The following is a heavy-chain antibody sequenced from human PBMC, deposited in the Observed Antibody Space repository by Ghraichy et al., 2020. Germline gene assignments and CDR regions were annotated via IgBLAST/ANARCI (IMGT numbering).Heavy chain of an antibody. CDR1: GGSLSSYY. V-gene: IGHV4-59*01. CDR3: AKLSGTSALGY. CDR2: IYYDGTT. D-gene: IGHD1-1*01. J-gene: IGHJ4*02. Sequence: SETLSLTCTVSGGSLSSYYWSWIRQPPGKGLEWIGYIYYDGTTNYNPSPKSRVTISVDTSKNQFSLKLSSVTAADTAVYYCAKLSGTSALGYWGQGTLVSVTS.